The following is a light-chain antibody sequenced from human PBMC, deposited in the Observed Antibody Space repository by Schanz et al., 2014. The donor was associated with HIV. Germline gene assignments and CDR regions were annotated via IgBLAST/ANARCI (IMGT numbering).Light chain of an antibody. V-gene: IGLV2-23*02. Sequence: QSALTQPASVSGSPGQSITISCTGTRNDVGTYNLVSWYQQHPGKAPQLMIYEVTKRPSGVSDRFSGSKSDNTASLTISGLQAEDEADYYCCSYAGSNNLEVVFGGGTKLTVL. J-gene: IGLJ2*01. CDR1: RNDVGTYNL. CDR3: CSYAGSNNLEVV. CDR2: EVT.